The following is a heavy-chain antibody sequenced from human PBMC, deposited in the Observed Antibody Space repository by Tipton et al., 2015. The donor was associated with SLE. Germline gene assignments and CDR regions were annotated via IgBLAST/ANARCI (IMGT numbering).Heavy chain of an antibody. CDR2: FYYGSGIT. Sequence: TLSLTCTVSGASITSDYWSWIRQPAGQGLEWIGRFYYGSGITNSNPSLKSRVSMSVDTAENQFSLKLTSVSAADTAVYYCARNVNTTMDVWGQGTTVTVSS. J-gene: IGHJ6*02. V-gene: IGHV4-4*07. CDR3: ARNVNTTMDV. CDR1: GASITSDY. D-gene: IGHD1-14*01.